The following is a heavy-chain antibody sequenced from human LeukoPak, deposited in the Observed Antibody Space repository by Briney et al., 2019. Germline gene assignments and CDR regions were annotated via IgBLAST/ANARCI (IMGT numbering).Heavy chain of an antibody. CDR1: GFTFSSYW. V-gene: IGHV3-7*01. J-gene: IGHJ4*02. CDR2: IKQDGSEK. CDR3: ASNKGDIVVVPAAVNY. Sequence: PGGSLRLSCAASGFTFSSYWMSWVRQAPGKGLEWVANIKQDGSEKYYVDSVKGRFTISRDNAKNSLYLQMSSLRAEDTAVYYCASNKGDIVVVPAAVNYWGQGTLVTVSP. D-gene: IGHD2-2*01.